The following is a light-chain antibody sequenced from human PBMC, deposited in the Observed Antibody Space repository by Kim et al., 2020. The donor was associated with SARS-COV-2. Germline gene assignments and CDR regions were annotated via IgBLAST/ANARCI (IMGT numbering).Light chain of an antibody. Sequence: QSALTQPAAVSGSPGQSITISCTGTSSDIGAYDFVSWYQQPPGKAPQLIIYHVTNRPSGVSNRFSGSKSGNTASLTISGLQPEDEADYYCSSYTTASLYVIGTGTTVTVL. J-gene: IGLJ1*01. CDR1: SSDIGAYDF. V-gene: IGLV2-14*03. CDR2: HVT. CDR3: SSYTTASLYV.